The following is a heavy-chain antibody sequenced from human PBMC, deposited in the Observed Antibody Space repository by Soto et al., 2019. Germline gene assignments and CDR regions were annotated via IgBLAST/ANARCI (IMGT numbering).Heavy chain of an antibody. CDR2: ISGSGGRT. Sequence: EVQLMESGGGLVQPGGSLRLSCAASGITFSSYVMNWVRQAPGKGLEWVSAISGSGGRTYYADSVKGRFTISRDNSKKTLYLQMNSLRAEDTAVYYCAKGPYYDILTGYGDCWGQGALVTVSS. V-gene: IGHV3-23*01. D-gene: IGHD3-9*01. CDR1: GITFSSYV. J-gene: IGHJ4*02. CDR3: AKGPYYDILTGYGDC.